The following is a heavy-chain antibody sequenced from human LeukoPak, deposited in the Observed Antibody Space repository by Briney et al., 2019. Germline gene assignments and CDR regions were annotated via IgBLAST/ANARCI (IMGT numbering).Heavy chain of an antibody. V-gene: IGHV3-23*01. CDR2: ISGSGGST. D-gene: IGHD2-8*02. J-gene: IGHJ4*01. CDR3: ARHDEECPGEYCFLLSFDY. Sequence: GGSLGLSCAVSGIPLSNYGMSWGRPAPGEGLEWVAGISGSGGSTNYADSVKCRFSISRDNPKNTLYLQMNNLRAEDTAVYFCARHDEECPGEYCFLLSFDYWGPGALVTVSS. CDR1: GIPLSNYG.